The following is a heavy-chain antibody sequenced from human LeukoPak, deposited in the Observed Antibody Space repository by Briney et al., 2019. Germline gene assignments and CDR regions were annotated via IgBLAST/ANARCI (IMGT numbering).Heavy chain of an antibody. Sequence: GASVKVSCKASGYTFTSYYMHWVRQAPGQGLEWMGIINPSGGSTSYAQKFQGRVTMTRDTSTSTVYMELSSLRSEDTAVYYCASQGALAAAGQGAFDIWGQGTMVTVS. CDR1: GYTFTSYY. D-gene: IGHD6-13*01. V-gene: IGHV1-46*01. CDR2: INPSGGST. J-gene: IGHJ3*02. CDR3: ASQGALAAAGQGAFDI.